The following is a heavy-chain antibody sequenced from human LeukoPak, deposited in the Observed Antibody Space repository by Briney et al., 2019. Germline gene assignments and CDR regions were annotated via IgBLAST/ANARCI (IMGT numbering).Heavy chain of an antibody. D-gene: IGHD5-18*01. CDR1: GFTFSSGS. CDR2: ISRGSGTI. V-gene: IGHV3-48*02. Sequence: GGSLRLSCAASGFTFSSGSMNCVRQAPGKGLEWVSYISRGSGTIYYGDSVKGRFTISRDNAKNSLYLQMSSLREEDTAVYYCARDSLEGGSSYGYDYWGQGTLVTVSS. J-gene: IGHJ4*02. CDR3: ARDSLEGGSSYGYDY.